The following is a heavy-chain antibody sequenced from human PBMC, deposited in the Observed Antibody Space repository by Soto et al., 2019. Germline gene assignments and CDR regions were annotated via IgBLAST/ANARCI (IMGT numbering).Heavy chain of an antibody. V-gene: IGHV3-74*01. CDR1: GFSFSSYW. D-gene: IGHD3-9*01. CDR3: ARSPGGYYID. Sequence: EVQLVESGGGLVQPGGSLRLSCVDSGFSFSSYWMHWVRQGPGKGLVWVSRINTDGSSTNYEDSVKGRLTISRDNDKNTVYLQMSSLRAEDTAVYYCARSPGGYYIDWGQGTMVTVSS. J-gene: IGHJ3*01. CDR2: INTDGSST.